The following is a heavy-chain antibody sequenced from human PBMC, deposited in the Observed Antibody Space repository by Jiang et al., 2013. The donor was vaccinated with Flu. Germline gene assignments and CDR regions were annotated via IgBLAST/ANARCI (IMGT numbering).Heavy chain of an antibody. Sequence: GAEVKKPGESLRISCKASGYYFTNFWIGWVRQMPGKGLEWMGIIYPGDSDTRYSPSFQGQVTISADKSITTAYLLWRSLKASDTAMYYCTKNANPNYFGSGSPGAFDIWGQGTMVTVSS. J-gene: IGHJ3*02. CDR3: TKNANPNYFGSGSPGAFDI. CDR1: GYYFTNFW. D-gene: IGHD3-10*01. V-gene: IGHV5-51*01. CDR2: IYPGDSDT.